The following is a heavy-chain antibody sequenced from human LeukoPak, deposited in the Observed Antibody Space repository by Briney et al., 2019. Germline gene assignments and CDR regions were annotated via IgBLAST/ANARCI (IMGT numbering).Heavy chain of an antibody. J-gene: IGHJ6*03. Sequence: GESLKISCKGSGYSFTSYWIGWVRQMPGKGLEWMGIIYPGDSDTRYSPSFQGQVTISADKSISTAYLQWSSLKASDTAMYYCARSRYCSSTSCYREPYYYYMDVWGKGTAVTVSS. D-gene: IGHD2-2*01. V-gene: IGHV5-51*01. CDR1: GYSFTSYW. CDR2: IYPGDSDT. CDR3: ARSRYCSSTSCYREPYYYYMDV.